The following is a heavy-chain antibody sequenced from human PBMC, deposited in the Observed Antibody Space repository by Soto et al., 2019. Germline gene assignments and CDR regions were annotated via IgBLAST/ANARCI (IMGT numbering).Heavy chain of an antibody. CDR1: GGTFSSYV. J-gene: IGHJ6*02. Sequence: QVQAVQSGAEVQKPGSSVKVSCKASGGTFSSYVISWVRQAPGQGLERMGRIIPIFGTADYAQKFQGRVTITADESTSTADMELSSLRAEDTAVYYCASEGGRTRGMDVWGQGTTITVSS. CDR2: IIPIFGTA. V-gene: IGHV1-69*18. D-gene: IGHD2-8*01. CDR3: ASEGGRTRGMDV.